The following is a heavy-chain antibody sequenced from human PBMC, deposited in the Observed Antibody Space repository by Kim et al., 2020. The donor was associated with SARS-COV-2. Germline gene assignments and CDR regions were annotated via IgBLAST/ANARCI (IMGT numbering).Heavy chain of an antibody. CDR2: ISGAGGNT. J-gene: IGHJ4*02. Sequence: GGSLRLSCAASGFTFSIYGMSWVRQAPGKGLEWVSAISGAGGNTYYADSVKGRFTISRDNSKNTLYLQMDSLRAEDTAVYYCAKADSASGTHTRDYWGQGTLVTVSS. CDR3: AKADSASGTHTRDY. D-gene: IGHD1-26*01. CDR1: GFTFSIYG. V-gene: IGHV3-23*01.